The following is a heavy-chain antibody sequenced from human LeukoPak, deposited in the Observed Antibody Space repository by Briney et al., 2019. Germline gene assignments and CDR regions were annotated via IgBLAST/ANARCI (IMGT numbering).Heavy chain of an antibody. V-gene: IGHV3-23*01. CDR3: AKWRLVPRDPFDY. D-gene: IGHD6-19*01. Sequence: GGSLRLSCAASGFTFSSYAMNWVRLAPGKGLEWVSGISNSGGGTYYADSVKGRFTISRDNSKNTLYLQMNSLRVEDTAVYYCAKWRLVPRDPFDYWGQGTLVTVSS. J-gene: IGHJ4*02. CDR1: GFTFSSYA. CDR2: ISNSGGGT.